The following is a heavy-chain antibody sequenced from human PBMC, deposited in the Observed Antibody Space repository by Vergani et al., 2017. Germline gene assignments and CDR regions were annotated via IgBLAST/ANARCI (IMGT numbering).Heavy chain of an antibody. D-gene: IGHD6-13*01. V-gene: IGHV3-9*01. CDR3: ARLGLTASRREAPVFDY. J-gene: IGHJ4*02. CDR1: GFTFDDYA. Sequence: VQLVESGGGVVQPGTSLRLSCAASGFTFDDYAMHWVRQAPGKGLEWVSGISWNSGSIGYADSVKGRFTISRDNAKNSLYLQMNSLRAEDTAVYFCARLGLTASRREAPVFDYWGQGTLVTVSS. CDR2: ISWNSGSI.